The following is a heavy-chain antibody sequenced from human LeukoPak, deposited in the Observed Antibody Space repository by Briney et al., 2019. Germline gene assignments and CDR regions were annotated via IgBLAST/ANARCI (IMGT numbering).Heavy chain of an antibody. CDR1: GGSISSYY. J-gene: IGHJ4*02. CDR2: IYYNGST. CDR3: ARASGTGYSSSWPHFDY. Sequence: SETLSLTCTVSGGSISSYYWSWIRQPPGKGLEWIGYIYYNGSTNYNPSLKSRVTISVDTSKNQFSLKLSSVTAADTAVYYCARASGTGYSSSWPHFDYWGQGTLVTVSS. D-gene: IGHD6-13*01. V-gene: IGHV4-59*01.